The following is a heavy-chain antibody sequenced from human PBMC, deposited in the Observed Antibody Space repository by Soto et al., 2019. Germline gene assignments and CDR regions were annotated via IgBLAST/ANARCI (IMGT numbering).Heavy chain of an antibody. CDR2: ISGSGGST. D-gene: IGHD6-13*01. V-gene: IGHV3-23*01. CDR1: GFSVSSNY. J-gene: IGHJ4*02. CDR3: AKDQGSSWYEIDY. Sequence: GGSLRLSCVVSGFSVSSNYMTWVRQAPGKGLEWVSTISGSGGSTYYADSVKGRFTISRDNSRNTLYLQMNSLRAEDTAVYYCAKDQGSSWYEIDYWGQRTLVTVSS.